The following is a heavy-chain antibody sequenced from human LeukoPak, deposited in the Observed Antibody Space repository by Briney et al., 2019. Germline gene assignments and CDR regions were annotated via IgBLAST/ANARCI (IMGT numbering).Heavy chain of an antibody. D-gene: IGHD3-22*01. CDR1: GYTLTELS. V-gene: IGHV1-24*01. CDR3: ARPAYYYDSSGYYDY. Sequence: GASVKVSCKVSGYTLTELSMHWVRQAPGKGLEWMGGFDPEDGETIYAQKFQGRVTMTEDTSTDTAYMELSSLRSEDTAVYYCARPAYYYDSSGYYDYWGQGTLVTVSS. J-gene: IGHJ4*02. CDR2: FDPEDGET.